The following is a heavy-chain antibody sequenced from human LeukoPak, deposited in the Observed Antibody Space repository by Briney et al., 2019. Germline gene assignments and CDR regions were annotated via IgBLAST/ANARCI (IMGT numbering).Heavy chain of an antibody. CDR2: MKPDGSEK. Sequence: GGSLRLSCAASGFTVSSYWMNWVRQAPGKGLEWVANMKPDGSEKYYVDSVKGRFSISRDNAKNSLYLQMNSLRAEDTAVHYCARGRYSRYFDYWGQGTLVTVSS. CDR3: ARGRYSRYFDY. CDR1: GFTVSSYW. V-gene: IGHV3-7*02. D-gene: IGHD6-13*01. J-gene: IGHJ4*02.